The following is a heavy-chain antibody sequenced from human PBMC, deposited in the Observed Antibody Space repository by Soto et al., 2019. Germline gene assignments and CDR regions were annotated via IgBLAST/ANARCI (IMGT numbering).Heavy chain of an antibody. J-gene: IGHJ4*02. CDR3: ATLPPRIVVMTLPFPS. D-gene: IGHD2-21*02. V-gene: IGHV4-34*01. CDR2: INHSGST. Sequence: SETLSLTCAVYGGSFSGYYWTWIRQPPGTGLEWIGEINHSGSTHYNPSLKSRVTISVDTSNNEFSLNLNSVTAADTAVYYCATLPPRIVVMTLPFPSWGQGTLVTVSS. CDR1: GGSFSGYY.